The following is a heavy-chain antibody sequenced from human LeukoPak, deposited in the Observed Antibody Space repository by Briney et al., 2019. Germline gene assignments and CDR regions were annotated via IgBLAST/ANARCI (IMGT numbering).Heavy chain of an antibody. J-gene: IGHJ4*02. Sequence: GGSLRHSCAASGFTFSSYSMNWVRQAPGKGLEWVSSISSSSSYIYYADSVKGRFTISRDNAKNSLYLQMSSLRAEDTAVYYCASGYCSGGSCYPLGYWGQGTLVTVSS. CDR3: ASGYCSGGSCYPLGY. V-gene: IGHV3-21*01. CDR1: GFTFSSYS. D-gene: IGHD2-15*01. CDR2: ISSSSSYI.